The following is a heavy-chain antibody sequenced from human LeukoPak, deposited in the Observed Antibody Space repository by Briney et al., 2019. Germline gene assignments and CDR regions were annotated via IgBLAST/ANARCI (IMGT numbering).Heavy chain of an antibody. CDR1: GGSISDSTYY. CDR2: IYYSGDA. J-gene: IGHJ4*02. D-gene: IGHD2-8*02. CDR3: AREVSTGWTYFDF. Sequence: NTSETLSLTCSVSGGSISDSTYYWGWIRQPPGKGLEWIGSIYYSGDASYNPSLRSRVSMSVDTSKNQISLKVTSVAAEDTAVYYCAREVSTGWTYFDFWGQGTLVTVSS. V-gene: IGHV4-39*02.